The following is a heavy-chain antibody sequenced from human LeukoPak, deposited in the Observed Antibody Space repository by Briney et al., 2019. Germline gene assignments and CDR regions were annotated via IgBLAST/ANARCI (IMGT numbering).Heavy chain of an antibody. CDR1: GDSVSSNSAA. CDR2: TYYRSKWYN. V-gene: IGHV6-1*01. CDR3: ARDGVTGRERKGYYYYMDV. J-gene: IGHJ6*03. D-gene: IGHD1-20*01. Sequence: QTLSLTCAISGDSVSSNSAAWNWIRQSPSRGLEWLGRTYYRSKWYNDYAVSVKSRITINPDTSKNQFSLQLNSVTPEDMAVYYCARDGVTGRERKGYYYYMDVWGKGTTVTVSS.